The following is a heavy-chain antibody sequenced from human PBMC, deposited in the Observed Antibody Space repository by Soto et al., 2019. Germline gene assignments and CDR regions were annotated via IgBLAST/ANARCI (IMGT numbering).Heavy chain of an antibody. J-gene: IGHJ6*02. Sequence: SETLSLTCTVSGGSISGYYWSWIRQSPGKGLEWIGYIYYTGSPNYNSSLKSRVTISVDTSKKHFSLKLSSVAAADTAVYYCARGSDYYQYGMDVWGQGTTVTVSS. CDR2: IYYTGSP. CDR1: GGSISGYY. V-gene: IGHV4-59*01. CDR3: ARGSDYYQYGMDV.